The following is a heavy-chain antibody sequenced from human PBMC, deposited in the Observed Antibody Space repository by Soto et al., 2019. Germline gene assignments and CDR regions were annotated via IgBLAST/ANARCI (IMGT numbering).Heavy chain of an antibody. Sequence: QVQLVESGGGVVQPGRSLRVSCAASGFTFSIYAMHWVRQAPGTGLEWVAVISHDGTKPYYADSVNGRFTFSRDKSKNTVSLQMNRRRDADTAVYCFDTVRRPRRQWLIDPCDYWGQGTLVTVPP. CDR3: DTVRRPRRQWLIDPCDY. V-gene: IGHV3-30*03. D-gene: IGHD6-19*01. J-gene: IGHJ4*02. CDR1: GFTFSIYA. CDR2: ISHDGTKP.